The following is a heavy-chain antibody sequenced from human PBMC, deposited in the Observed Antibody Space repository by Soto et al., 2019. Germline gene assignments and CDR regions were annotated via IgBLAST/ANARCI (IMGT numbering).Heavy chain of an antibody. Sequence: PGGSLRLSCAASGFTVSSNYMSWVRQAPGKGLEWVSVIYSGGSTYYADSVKGRFTISRDNSKNTLYLQMNSLRAEDTAVYYCARDREGIAVAATWYYYYGMDVWGQGTTVTVSS. CDR3: ARDREGIAVAATWYYYYGMDV. D-gene: IGHD6-19*01. V-gene: IGHV3-53*01. J-gene: IGHJ6*02. CDR1: GFTVSSNY. CDR2: IYSGGST.